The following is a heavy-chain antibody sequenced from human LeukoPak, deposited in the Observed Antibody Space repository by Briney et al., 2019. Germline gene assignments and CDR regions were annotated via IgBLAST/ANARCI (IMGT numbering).Heavy chain of an antibody. D-gene: IGHD1-26*01. Sequence: SETLSLTCTVSGGSISSSSYYWGWIRQPPGKGLEWIVSICYSGSTYYNPSLTRRVTISVDTSKNQFFLKLSSVTAADSAVYYCARHPRSGSYYGVFDYWGQGTLVTVSS. J-gene: IGHJ4*02. CDR2: ICYSGST. V-gene: IGHV4-39*01. CDR3: ARHPRSGSYYGVFDY. CDR1: GGSISSSSYY.